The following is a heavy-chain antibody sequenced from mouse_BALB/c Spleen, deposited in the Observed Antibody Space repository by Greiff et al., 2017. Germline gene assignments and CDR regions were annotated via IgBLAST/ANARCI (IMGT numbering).Heavy chain of an antibody. J-gene: IGHJ4*01. D-gene: IGHD1-1*01. V-gene: IGHV10-3*03. CDR3: VREGDGSSYGKDYYAMDY. Sequence: EVQRVESGGGLVQPKGSLKLSCAASGFTFNTYAMHWVCQAPGKGLEWVARIRSKSNNYATYYADSVKDRFTISRDDSQSMLYLQMNNLKTEDTAMYYCVREGDGSSYGKDYYAMDYWGQGTSVTVSS. CDR2: IRSKSNNYAT. CDR1: GFTFNTYA.